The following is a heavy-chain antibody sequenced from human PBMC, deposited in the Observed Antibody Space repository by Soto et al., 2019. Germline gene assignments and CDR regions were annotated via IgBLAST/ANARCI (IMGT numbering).Heavy chain of an antibody. D-gene: IGHD3-3*01. CDR1: GGSISSHY. CDR2: IYYSGST. V-gene: IGHV4-59*11. CDR3: ARGAIFGVVITYFDY. Sequence: SETLSLTCTVSGGSISSHYWSWIRQPPGQGLEWIGYIYYSGSTNYNPSLKSRVTISVDTSKNQFSLKLSSVTAADTAVYYCARGAIFGVVITYFDYWGQGTLVTVSS. J-gene: IGHJ4*02.